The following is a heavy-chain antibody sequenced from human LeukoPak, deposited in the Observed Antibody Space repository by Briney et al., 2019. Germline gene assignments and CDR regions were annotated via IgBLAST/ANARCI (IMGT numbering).Heavy chain of an antibody. Sequence: ASVKVSCKASGYTFTSYGISWVRQAPGQGLEWMGWISAYNGNTNYAQKLQGRVTMTTDTSTSTAYMELRSLRPDDTAVYYCARGGYSGYDSARGYYYYYMDVWGKGTTVTVSS. J-gene: IGHJ6*03. CDR1: GYTFTSYG. CDR2: ISAYNGNT. V-gene: IGHV1-18*01. CDR3: ARGGYSGYDSARGYYYYYMDV. D-gene: IGHD5-12*01.